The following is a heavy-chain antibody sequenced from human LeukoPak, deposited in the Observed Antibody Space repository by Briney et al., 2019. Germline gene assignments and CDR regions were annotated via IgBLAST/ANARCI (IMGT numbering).Heavy chain of an antibody. V-gene: IGHV4-34*01. CDR2: INHSGST. CDR3: AREDWYFDL. J-gene: IGHJ2*01. CDR1: GGSLTDYY. Sequence: SETLSLTCAVSGGSLTDYYWAWIRQPPGKGLEWIGEINHSGSTNYSPSLKSRVTISLDTSKNQFFLKLNSVTAADTAVYYCAREDWYFDLWGRGTLVTVSS.